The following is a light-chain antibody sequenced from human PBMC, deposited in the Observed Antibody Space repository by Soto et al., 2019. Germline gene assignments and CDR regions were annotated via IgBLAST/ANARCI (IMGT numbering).Light chain of an antibody. Sequence: EIVLTQSPGTLSLSPGDRATLSCRASQGVSANSLAWYQHKVGQAPRLLIYGAFSRAPGIPDRFSGNGSETDFTLPISRLEPEDCAVYFCHQYGSSPFTFGPGTKVDIK. V-gene: IGKV3-20*01. CDR1: QGVSANS. CDR3: HQYGSSPFT. CDR2: GAF. J-gene: IGKJ3*01.